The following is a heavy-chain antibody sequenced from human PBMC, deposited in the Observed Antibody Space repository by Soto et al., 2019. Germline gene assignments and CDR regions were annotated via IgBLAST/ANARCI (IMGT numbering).Heavy chain of an antibody. CDR2: IYYSGSP. Sequence: SETLSLTCTVSGGSINSGAYYWSWIRQPPGQGLEWIGCIYYSGSPYYNPSLTRRVTISIDTSKNQFSLKLSSVTAADTAVYYCASRYCSGGSCYYYNYDYWGQGTLVTVTA. CDR1: GGSINSGAYY. D-gene: IGHD2-15*01. J-gene: IGHJ4*02. CDR3: ASRYCSGGSCYYYNYDY. V-gene: IGHV4-39*01.